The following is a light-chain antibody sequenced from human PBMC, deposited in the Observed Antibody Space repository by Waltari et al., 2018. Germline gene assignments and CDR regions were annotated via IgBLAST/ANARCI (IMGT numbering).Light chain of an antibody. V-gene: IGLV2-23*02. J-gene: IGLJ2*01. CDR1: SRDVGSYNL. CDR3: CSYAGSLYVV. CDR2: EVS. Sequence: QSALTQPASVSGSPGQSITISCTGTSRDVGSYNLVSWYPQHPGKAPKLMIYEVSKRPSGVSNRFSSSKSGNTASLTISGLQAEDEADYYCCSYAGSLYVVFGGGTKLTVL.